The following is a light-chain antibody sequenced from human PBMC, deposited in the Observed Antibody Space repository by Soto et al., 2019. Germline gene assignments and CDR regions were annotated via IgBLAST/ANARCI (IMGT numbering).Light chain of an antibody. V-gene: IGKV3-15*01. CDR1: RSVTSN. CDR3: QQYNNWPLT. J-gene: IGKJ4*01. CDR2: GAS. Sequence: EIVMTQSPPTLSVSPGERATLSCRASRSVTSNLAWYQHKPGQAPRLLIYGASTRATGIPARFSGSGSGTEFTLTISTLQSADFAVYYCQQYNNWPLTFGGGTKVEI.